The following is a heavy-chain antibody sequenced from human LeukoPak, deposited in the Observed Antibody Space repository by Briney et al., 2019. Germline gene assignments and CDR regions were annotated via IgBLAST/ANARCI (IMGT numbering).Heavy chain of an antibody. V-gene: IGHV3-30-3*01. CDR1: GFTFSSYA. J-gene: IGHJ3*02. D-gene: IGHD4-23*01. Sequence: GGSLRLSCAASGFTFSSYAMPWVRQAPGKGLEWVAVISYDGSNKYYADSVKGRFTISRDNAKNSLYLQMNSLRVEDTALYYCARVRSVGGNPHAFNIWGQGTMVTVSS. CDR3: ARVRSVGGNPHAFNI. CDR2: ISYDGSNK.